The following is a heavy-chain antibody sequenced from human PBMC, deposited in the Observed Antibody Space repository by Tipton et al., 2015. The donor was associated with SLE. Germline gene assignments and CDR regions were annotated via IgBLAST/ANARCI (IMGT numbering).Heavy chain of an antibody. J-gene: IGHJ3*02. CDR3: ARDSNFNSGYAFDI. D-gene: IGHD3-22*01. CDR2: IYYSGRT. V-gene: IGHV4-59*11. Sequence: LRLSCTVSGDSIKSHYWTWIRRPPGKGLEWIGYIYYSGRTNYNPSLKSRVTISVDTSNNQFSLNLSSVTAADTAVYYCARDSNFNSGYAFDIWGQGTKVTVSS. CDR1: GDSIKSHY.